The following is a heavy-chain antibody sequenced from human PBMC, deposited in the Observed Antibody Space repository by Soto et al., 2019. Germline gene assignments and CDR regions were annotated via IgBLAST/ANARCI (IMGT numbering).Heavy chain of an antibody. CDR3: AHSLSNFRFFDY. CDR1: GFSLTASAVG. D-gene: IGHD4-4*01. V-gene: IGHV2-5*02. CDR2: IYSDADK. J-gene: IGHJ4*02. Sequence: ISKESGPTLVKPTETLTLTCSFSGFSLTASAVGVGWIRQPPGKALEWLALIYSDADKRSSPSLKNRVTITKDTSKNHVVLTLTNIDPVDTGTYYCAHSLSNFRFFDYWGQGILVTVSS.